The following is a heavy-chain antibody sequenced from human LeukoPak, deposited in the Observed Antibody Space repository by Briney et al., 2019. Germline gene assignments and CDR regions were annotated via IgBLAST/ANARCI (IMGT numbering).Heavy chain of an antibody. Sequence: GASVKVSCKASGGTFSSYAISWVRQAPGQGLEWMGRIIPILGIANYAQKFQGRVTITADKSTSTAYMELSSLRSEDTAIYYCATYCSSANCYIWGYYFDYWGQGTLVTVSS. CDR1: GGTFSSYA. D-gene: IGHD2-2*01. J-gene: IGHJ4*02. V-gene: IGHV1-69*04. CDR2: IIPILGIA. CDR3: ATYCSSANCYIWGYYFDY.